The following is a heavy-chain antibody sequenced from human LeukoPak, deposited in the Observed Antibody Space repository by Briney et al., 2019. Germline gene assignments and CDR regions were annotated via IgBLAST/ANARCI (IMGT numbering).Heavy chain of an antibody. CDR2: VYSSGST. Sequence: SETLSLTCTVSGGSINNHYWSWIRQSPGTRLEWIGYVYSSGSTKYNPSLESRVTISVDTSKNQFSLRLSSVTAADTAVYYCTRDRKYCDDSGGYSPSYCYGMDVWGQGTTVTVSS. D-gene: IGHD3-22*01. V-gene: IGHV4-59*11. CDR3: TRDRKYCDDSGGYSPSYCYGMDV. CDR1: GGSINNHY. J-gene: IGHJ6*02.